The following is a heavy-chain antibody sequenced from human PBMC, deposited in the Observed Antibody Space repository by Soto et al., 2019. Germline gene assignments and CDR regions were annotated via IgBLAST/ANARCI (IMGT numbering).Heavy chain of an antibody. CDR1: GFIFSSYA. J-gene: IGHJ6*03. V-gene: IGHV3-23*01. D-gene: IGHD2-2*01. Sequence: RISCAASGFIFSSYAMSWVRQAPGKGLEWVSAISGSGGSTYYADSVKGRFTISRDNSKNTLYLQMNSLRAEDTAWYYCARDIVVVPDADKYYYYYMDGWGKGTTVTVS. CDR2: ISGSGGST. CDR3: ARDIVVVPDADKYYYYYMDG.